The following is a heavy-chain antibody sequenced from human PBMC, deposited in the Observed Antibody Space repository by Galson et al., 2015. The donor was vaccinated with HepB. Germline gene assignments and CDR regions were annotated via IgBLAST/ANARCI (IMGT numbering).Heavy chain of an antibody. V-gene: IGHV4-34*01. CDR2: INHSGST. CDR1: GGSFSGYY. CDR3: ARGKRWLQLFRTYYFDY. D-gene: IGHD5-24*01. J-gene: IGHJ4*02. Sequence: SLTCAVYGGSFSGYYWSWIRQPPGKGLEWIGEINHSGSTNYNPSLKGRVTISVDTSKNQFSLKLSSVTAADTAVYYCARGKRWLQLFRTYYFDYWGQGTLVTVSS.